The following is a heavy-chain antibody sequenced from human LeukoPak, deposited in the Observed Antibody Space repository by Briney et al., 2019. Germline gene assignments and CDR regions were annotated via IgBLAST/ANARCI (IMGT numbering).Heavy chain of an antibody. Sequence: GASVKVSCKASGYTFTGYYMHWVRQAPGQGLEWMGWINPNSGGTNYAQKFQGRVTMTGDTSISTAYMELSRLRSDDTAVYYCARVIVATISFDYWGQGTLVTVSS. V-gene: IGHV1-2*02. J-gene: IGHJ4*02. CDR3: ARVIVATISFDY. CDR1: GYTFTGYY. D-gene: IGHD5-12*01. CDR2: INPNSGGT.